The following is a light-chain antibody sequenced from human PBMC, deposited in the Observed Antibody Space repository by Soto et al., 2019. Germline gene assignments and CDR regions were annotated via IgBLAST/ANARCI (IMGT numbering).Light chain of an antibody. Sequence: QSALTQPASVSGSPGQSITISCTGTSSDVGGYNYVSWYQQHPGKAPKLMIYDVSNRPSGVSNRFSGSKSGNTASLTISGLLPEDEADYDCSSYTSSSTLLYVFGAGTKVTVL. CDR2: DVS. J-gene: IGLJ1*01. CDR3: SSYTSSSTLLYV. V-gene: IGLV2-14*01. CDR1: SSDVGGYNY.